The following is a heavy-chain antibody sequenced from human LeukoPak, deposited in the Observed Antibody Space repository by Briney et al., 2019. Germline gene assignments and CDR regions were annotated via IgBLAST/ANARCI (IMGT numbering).Heavy chain of an antibody. D-gene: IGHD4-17*01. J-gene: IGHJ4*02. CDR2: INPAGSET. Sequence: PGGSLRLSCAASGFSFSAYWMTWVRQAPGTGLEWVANINPAGSETYYVDPVKGRFSISRDNAKNLVYLQMNSLRAEDTAVYYCARKLRGLFDYWGQGTLVTVSS. V-gene: IGHV3-7*01. CDR1: GFSFSAYW. CDR3: ARKLRGLFDY.